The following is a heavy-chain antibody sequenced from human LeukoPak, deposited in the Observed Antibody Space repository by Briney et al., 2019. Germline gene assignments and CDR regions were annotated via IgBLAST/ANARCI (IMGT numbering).Heavy chain of an antibody. V-gene: IGHV3-23*01. CDR1: GFTFSSYA. D-gene: IGHD3-10*01. J-gene: IGHJ4*02. CDR3: AKGRVLLWFGELFEGDYFDY. CDR2: ISGSGGST. Sequence: GGSLRLSCAASGFTFSSYAMTWVRQAPGKGLEWVSTISGSGGSTNYADSVKGRFTISRDNSQNTLYLQMNSLRAEDTAVYYCAKGRVLLWFGELFEGDYFDYWGQGTLVTVSS.